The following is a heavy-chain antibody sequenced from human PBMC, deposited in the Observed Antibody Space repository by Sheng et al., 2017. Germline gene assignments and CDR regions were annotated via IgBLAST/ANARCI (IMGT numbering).Heavy chain of an antibody. J-gene: IGHJ4*02. Sequence: QGQLVQSGAEVKKPGASVKVSCKASGYTFSSYGISWVRQAPGQGLEWMGWISPYNDNTKYAQKVQGRVTLTTDTSTSTAYMELRSLRSDDTAVYYCARDGPRVYSYGYLGDYWGQGTLVTVSS. D-gene: IGHD5-18*01. CDR3: ARDGPRVYSYGYLGDY. CDR2: ISPYNDNT. CDR1: GYTFSSYG. V-gene: IGHV1-18*01.